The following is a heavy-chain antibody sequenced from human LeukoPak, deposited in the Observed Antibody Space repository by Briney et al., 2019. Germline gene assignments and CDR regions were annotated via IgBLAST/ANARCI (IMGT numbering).Heavy chain of an antibody. V-gene: IGHV4-39*01. Sequence: SETLSLTCSVSGDSIDSVSYYWGWIRQAPGKGPEWIASIDYSGRTFYNPSLRSRVTISIDTSKNQFSLKLSSVTAADTAVYYCARQLDYGDLENWGQGTLVTVSS. D-gene: IGHD4-17*01. J-gene: IGHJ4*02. CDR2: IDYSGRT. CDR1: GDSIDSVSYY. CDR3: ARQLDYGDLEN.